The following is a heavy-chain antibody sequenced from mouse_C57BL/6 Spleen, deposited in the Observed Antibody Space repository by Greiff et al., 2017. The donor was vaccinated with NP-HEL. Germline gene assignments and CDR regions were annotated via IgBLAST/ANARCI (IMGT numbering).Heavy chain of an antibody. Sequence: VQLQQSGPELVKPGASVKISCKASGYTFTDYYMNWVKQSHGKSLEWIGDINPNNGGTSYNQKFKGKATLTVDKSSSTAYMELRSLTSEDSAVYYCARRSLLRFYAMDYWGQGTSVTVSS. CDR2: INPNNGGT. CDR3: ARRSLLRFYAMDY. V-gene: IGHV1-26*01. J-gene: IGHJ4*01. CDR1: GYTFTDYY. D-gene: IGHD1-1*01.